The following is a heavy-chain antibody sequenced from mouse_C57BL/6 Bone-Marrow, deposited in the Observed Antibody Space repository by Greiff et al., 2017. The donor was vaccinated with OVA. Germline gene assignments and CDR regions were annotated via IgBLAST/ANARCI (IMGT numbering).Heavy chain of an antibody. D-gene: IGHD1-1*01. J-gene: IGHJ2*01. CDR3: ARRFPITTVVAGDY. CDR1: GYTFTSYG. Sequence: VQLQQSGAELARPGASVKLSCKASGYTFTSYGISWVKQRTGQGLEWIGEIYPRSGNTYYNEKFKGKATLTADKSSSTAYMELRSLTSEDSAVYFCARRFPITTVVAGDYWGQGTTLTVSS. CDR2: IYPRSGNT. V-gene: IGHV1-81*01.